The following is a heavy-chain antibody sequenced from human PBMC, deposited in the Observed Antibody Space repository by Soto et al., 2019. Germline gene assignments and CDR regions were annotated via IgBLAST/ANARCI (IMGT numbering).Heavy chain of an antibody. V-gene: IGHV5-51*01. D-gene: IGHD4-17*01. Sequence: GESLKISCKGSGYSFTSYWIGWVRQMPGKGLEWMGIIYPGDSDTRYSPSFQGQVTISADKSISTAYLQWSSLKASDTAMYYRARHNYGDYEGYYGMDVWGQGTTVTVSS. CDR1: GYSFTSYW. J-gene: IGHJ6*02. CDR2: IYPGDSDT. CDR3: ARHNYGDYEGYYGMDV.